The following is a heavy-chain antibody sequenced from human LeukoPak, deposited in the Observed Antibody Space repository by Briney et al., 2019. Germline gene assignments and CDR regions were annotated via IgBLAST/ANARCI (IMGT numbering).Heavy chain of an antibody. CDR1: GGSSYHSHCF. CDR2: VYYSGST. CDR3: ARDVGTACSGGSCYSFDY. J-gene: IGHJ4*02. D-gene: IGHD2-15*01. V-gene: IGHV4-39*07. Sequence: SVNLSPTPTGSGGSSYHSHCFWGGLRHPPGKGGVGIGSVYYSGSTYYNPSLKSRVTISVDTSKNQFSLKLSSVTAADTAVYYCARDVGTACSGGSCYSFDYWGQGTLVTVSS.